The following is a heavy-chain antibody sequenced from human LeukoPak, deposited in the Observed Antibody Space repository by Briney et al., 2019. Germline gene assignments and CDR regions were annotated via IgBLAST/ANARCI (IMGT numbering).Heavy chain of an antibody. D-gene: IGHD2-15*01. CDR3: AGDIDCSGGSCSGRFDP. V-gene: IGHV3-30-3*01. CDR2: ISYDGSNK. J-gene: IGHJ5*02. Sequence: GGSLRLSCAASGFTFSSYAMHWVRQAPGKGLEWVAVISYDGSNKYYADSVKGRFTISRDNSKNTLYLQMNSLRAEDTAVYYCAGDIDCSGGSCSGRFDPWGQGTLVTVSS. CDR1: GFTFSSYA.